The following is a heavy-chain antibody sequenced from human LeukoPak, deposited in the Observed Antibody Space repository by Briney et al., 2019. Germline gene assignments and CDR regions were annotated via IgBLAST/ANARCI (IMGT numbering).Heavy chain of an antibody. Sequence: GGSLRLSCAASGFTFSNYAMSWVRQAPGKGLEWVSIIYGGSSTNYANSVKGRFTISRDTSKNTINLQMNSLRAEDTALYYCASLWEFVVLPSLDVWGKGTTVTVSS. CDR2: IYGGSST. CDR3: ASLWEFVVLPSLDV. CDR1: GFTFSNYA. V-gene: IGHV3-23*03. J-gene: IGHJ6*04. D-gene: IGHD2-2*01.